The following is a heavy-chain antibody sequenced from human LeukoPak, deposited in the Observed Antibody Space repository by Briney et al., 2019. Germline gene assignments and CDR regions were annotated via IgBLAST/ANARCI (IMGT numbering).Heavy chain of an antibody. J-gene: IGHJ3*02. CDR2: INRSGST. CDR1: GGSFSGYY. V-gene: IGHV4-34*01. D-gene: IGHD3-22*01. Sequence: SETLSLTCAAYGGSFSGYYWSWVRQPPGKGLEWVAEINRSGSTNYNPSLKSRVTISLDTSKNQFSLKLSSVTPADTAVFYFARVEVDTRLNEIDAIAISSQGTMVTVSS. CDR3: ARVEVDTRLNEIDAIAI.